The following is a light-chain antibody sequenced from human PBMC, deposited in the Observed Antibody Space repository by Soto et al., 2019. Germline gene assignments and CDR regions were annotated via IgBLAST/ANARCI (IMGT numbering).Light chain of an antibody. CDR2: EVN. Sequence: QSALTQPASVSGSPGQSITISCTGTSSDVGGYNYVSWYQQYPGKAPKLMIYEVNIRPSGVSNRFSGSKSGNTASLTISGLQAEDEADYYCTSYRSAYTLVFGGGTKLTVL. J-gene: IGLJ3*02. CDR1: SSDVGGYNY. V-gene: IGLV2-14*01. CDR3: TSYRSAYTLV.